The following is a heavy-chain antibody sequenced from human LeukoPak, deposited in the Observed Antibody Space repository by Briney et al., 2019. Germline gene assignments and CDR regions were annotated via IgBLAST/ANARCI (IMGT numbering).Heavy chain of an antibody. CDR1: GYTFTSYG. J-gene: IGHJ4*02. Sequence: ASVKVSCKASGYTFTSYGISWVRQAPGQGLEWMGWISAYNGNTNYAQKLQGRVTMTTDTSTSTAYMELRSLRSDDTAVYYCARSSLLVVPAATGDYWGQGTLVTVS. V-gene: IGHV1-18*01. D-gene: IGHD2-2*01. CDR3: ARSSLLVVPAATGDY. CDR2: ISAYNGNT.